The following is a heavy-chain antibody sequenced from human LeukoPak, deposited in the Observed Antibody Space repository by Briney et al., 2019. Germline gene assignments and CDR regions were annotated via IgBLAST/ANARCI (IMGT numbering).Heavy chain of an antibody. Sequence: GGSLRLSCAASGFSFSSYGTYWVRQAPGKGLEWVAFIRYDGSNKYYADSVKGRFTISKDNSKNTLYLQMNSLRAEDTAVYYCAKDSREARYFDWLLNYWGQGTLVTVSS. CDR2: IRYDGSNK. J-gene: IGHJ4*02. D-gene: IGHD3-9*01. V-gene: IGHV3-30*02. CDR1: GFSFSSYG. CDR3: AKDSREARYFDWLLNY.